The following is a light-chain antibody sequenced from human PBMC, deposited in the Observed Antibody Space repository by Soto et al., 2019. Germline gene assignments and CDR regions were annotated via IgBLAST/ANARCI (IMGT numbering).Light chain of an antibody. CDR2: QVT. J-gene: IGLJ1*01. CDR3: TLYSSNSSYV. V-gene: IGLV2-14*01. CDR1: GSDIATFNY. Sequence: QSVLAQPASVSGSPGQSITISCTGTGSDIATFNYVSWYQQYPGKAPKLMIYQVTSRASGVSHRFSGSKSGNTAALTISGLQPEDEADYYCTLYSSNSSYVFGTGTKVTVL.